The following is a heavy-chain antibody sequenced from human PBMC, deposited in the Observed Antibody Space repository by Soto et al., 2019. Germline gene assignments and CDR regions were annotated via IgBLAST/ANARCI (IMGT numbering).Heavy chain of an antibody. Sequence: SETLSLTCVVYGGSFSGYYWSWIRQPPGQGLEWIGKIHHNGSTNYNPSLKSRVTISVDTSKNQFSLKLSSVTAAATAVYYCARAQPYDFWSGSEYYYGMDVWGQGTTVTVSS. CDR2: IHHNGST. J-gene: IGHJ6*02. CDR3: ARAQPYDFWSGSEYYYGMDV. V-gene: IGHV4-34*01. D-gene: IGHD3-3*01. CDR1: GGSFSGYY.